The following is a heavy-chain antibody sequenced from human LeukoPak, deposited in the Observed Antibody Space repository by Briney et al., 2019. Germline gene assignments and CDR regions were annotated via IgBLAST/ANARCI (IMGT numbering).Heavy chain of an antibody. V-gene: IGHV1-2*02. D-gene: IGHD6-19*01. CDR1: GYTFTGYY. CDR3: ARVRRGVAGTGGRFDP. CDR2: INPNSGGT. J-gene: IGHJ5*02. Sequence: ASVNVSCKASGYTFTGYYMHWVRQAPGQGLEWTGWINPNSGGTNYAQKLQRRVTMTRDTPLSTAYMELSRLRSDDTAVYYCARVRRGVAGTGGRFDPWGQGTLVTVSS.